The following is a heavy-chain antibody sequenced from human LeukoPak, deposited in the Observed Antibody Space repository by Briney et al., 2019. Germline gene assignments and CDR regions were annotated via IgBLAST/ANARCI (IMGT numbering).Heavy chain of an antibody. Sequence: PSQTLSLTCTVSGGSISSGSYYWSWIRQPPGKGLEWIGSIYHSGSTYYNPSLKSRVTISVDTSKNQFSLKLSSVTVADTAVYYCASTDSSGPSRFDYWGQGTLVTVSS. CDR2: IYHSGST. D-gene: IGHD3-22*01. CDR1: GGSISSGSYY. V-gene: IGHV4-39*07. CDR3: ASTDSSGPSRFDY. J-gene: IGHJ4*02.